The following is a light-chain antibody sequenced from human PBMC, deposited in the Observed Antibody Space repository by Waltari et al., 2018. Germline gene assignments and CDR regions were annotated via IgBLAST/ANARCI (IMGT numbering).Light chain of an antibody. CDR3: QTGGHGTWV. V-gene: IGLV4-69*01. J-gene: IGLJ3*02. Sequence: HLLLTQSPSASASLGASATLTCTLSSGHSSNIIAWHQQQPEKCPRYVMKVNSDGSHSKGDEIPDRFSGSSSVAERYLTIASLQSEDEADYYCQTGGHGTWVFGGETKLTVL. CDR2: VNSDGSH. CDR1: SGHSSNI.